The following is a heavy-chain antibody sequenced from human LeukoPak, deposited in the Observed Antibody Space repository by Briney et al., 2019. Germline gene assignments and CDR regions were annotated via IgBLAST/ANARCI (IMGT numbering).Heavy chain of an antibody. D-gene: IGHD3-10*01. J-gene: IGHJ5*02. CDR1: GFTFSSYA. V-gene: IGHV3-23*01. CDR2: ISGSGGST. Sequence: PGGSLRLSCAASGFTFSSYAMSWVRQAPGKGLEWVSIISGSGGSTYHADSVKGRFTISRDNSKNTLYLQMNSLRAEDTAVYYCANPYYYGSGSPDPWGQGTLVTVSS. CDR3: ANPYYYGSGSPDP.